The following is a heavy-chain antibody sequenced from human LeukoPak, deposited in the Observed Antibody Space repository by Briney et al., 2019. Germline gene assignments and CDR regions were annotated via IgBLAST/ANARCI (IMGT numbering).Heavy chain of an antibody. CDR1: GYTFTSYG. V-gene: IGHV1-18*01. CDR3: ARDGREGSGPWDYYYYMDV. Sequence: GASVKVSCKGSGYTFTSYGISWVRQAPGQGLEWMGWISAYNGNTNYAQKLQGRVTMTTDTSTSTAYMELRSLRSDDTAVYYCARDGREGSGPWDYYYYMDVWGKGTTVTVSS. J-gene: IGHJ6*03. CDR2: ISAYNGNT. D-gene: IGHD3-3*01.